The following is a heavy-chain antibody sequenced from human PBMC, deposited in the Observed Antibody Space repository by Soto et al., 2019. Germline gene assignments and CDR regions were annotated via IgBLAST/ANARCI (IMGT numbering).Heavy chain of an antibody. CDR3: MRAYSY. CDR1: GFTFNTFW. V-gene: IGHV3-7*03. J-gene: IGHJ4*02. Sequence: EVQLVESGGSLVQPGGSLRLSCAASGFTFNTFWMTWVRQAPGKGLEWVASIKGDGSEKYYVDSVKSRFTISRDNAKNSLYLQMSSLRVEDTAIYYCMRAYSYWGQGTLVTVSS. CDR2: IKGDGSEK. D-gene: IGHD2-21*01.